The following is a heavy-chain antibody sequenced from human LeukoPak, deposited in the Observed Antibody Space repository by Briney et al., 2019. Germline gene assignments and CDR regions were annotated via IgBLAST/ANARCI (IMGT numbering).Heavy chain of an antibody. Sequence: SETLSLTCTVSGSRGSISNYYWSWIRQPPGKGLEWIGYIYYSGSTNHNPSLKSRVTMSVDTSKNQLSLKLSSVTAADTAVYYCARDLRSSGWYVCDHWGRGTLVTVSS. V-gene: IGHV4-59*01. D-gene: IGHD6-19*01. CDR3: ARDLRSSGWYVCDH. CDR2: IYYSGST. CDR1: GSRGSISNYY. J-gene: IGHJ4*02.